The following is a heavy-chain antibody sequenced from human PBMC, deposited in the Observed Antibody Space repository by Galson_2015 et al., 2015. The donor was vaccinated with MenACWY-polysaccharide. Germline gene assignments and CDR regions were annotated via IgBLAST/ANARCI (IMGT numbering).Heavy chain of an antibody. CDR3: ARGARYYIGSGSYFDA. CDR1: GCTIRSRELY. CDR2: VYPTENS. Sequence: LSLTCTVSGCTIRSRELYWTCLPQPTGRGRVWIGSVYPTENSDSNPSNKPGDTISLDSYKNQFPPRLTSLTGADTAMYYCARGARYYIGSGSYFDAWRQGSRGAFSS. V-gene: IGHV4-61*02. D-gene: IGHD3-10*01. J-gene: IGHJ5*02.